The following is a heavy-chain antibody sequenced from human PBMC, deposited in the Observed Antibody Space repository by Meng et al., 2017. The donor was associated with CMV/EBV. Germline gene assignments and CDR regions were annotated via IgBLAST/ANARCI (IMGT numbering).Heavy chain of an antibody. Sequence: GESLKISCAASGFTVSSNYMSWVRQAPGKGLEWVSIIYSGGSTYYADSVKGRFNISRDNSKNALYLQMNSLRPEDTAVYYCARDSGAFDIWGQGTMVTVSS. V-gene: IGHV3-66*02. J-gene: IGHJ3*02. D-gene: IGHD3-10*01. CDR3: ARDSGAFDI. CDR1: GFTVSSNY. CDR2: IYSGGST.